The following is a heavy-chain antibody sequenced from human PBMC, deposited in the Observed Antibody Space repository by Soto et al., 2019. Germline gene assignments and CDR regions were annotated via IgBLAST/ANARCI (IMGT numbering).Heavy chain of an antibody. CDR2: ISYDGSNK. CDR1: GFTFSSYG. CDR3: AKDQAYYYDSSGYEAYGMDV. D-gene: IGHD3-22*01. J-gene: IGHJ6*02. Sequence: GGSLRLSCAASGFTFSSYGMHWVRQAPGKGLEWVAVISYDGSNKYYADSVKGRFTISRDNSKNTLYLQMNSLRAEDTAVYYCAKDQAYYYDSSGYEAYGMDVWGQGTTVTVSS. V-gene: IGHV3-30*18.